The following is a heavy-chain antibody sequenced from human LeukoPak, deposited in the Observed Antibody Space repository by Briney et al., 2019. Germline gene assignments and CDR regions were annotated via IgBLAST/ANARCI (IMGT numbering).Heavy chain of an antibody. CDR3: AKDSGPHGDYGEYYFDY. D-gene: IGHD4-17*01. CDR2: ISYDGSNK. V-gene: IGHV3-30*18. Sequence: PGGSLRLSCAASGFTFSSYGMHWVRQAPGKGPELVAVISYDGSNKYYADSVKGRFTISRDNSKNTLYLQMNSLRAEDTAVYYCAKDSGPHGDYGEYYFDYWGQGTLVTVSS. CDR1: GFTFSSYG. J-gene: IGHJ4*02.